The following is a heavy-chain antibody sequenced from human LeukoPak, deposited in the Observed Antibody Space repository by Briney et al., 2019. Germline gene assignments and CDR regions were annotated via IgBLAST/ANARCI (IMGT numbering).Heavy chain of an antibody. V-gene: IGHV3-7*01. CDR2: IKQDGSEK. CDR3: ARVAARNWFDP. D-gene: IGHD6-13*01. CDR1: GFTFSSYW. Sequence: GGSLRLSCAVSGFTFSSYWMSWVRQAPGKGLEWVANIKQDGSEKYYVDSVKGRFIISRDNAKNSLYLQMNSLRAEDTAVYYCARVAARNWFDPWGQGTLVTVSS. J-gene: IGHJ5*02.